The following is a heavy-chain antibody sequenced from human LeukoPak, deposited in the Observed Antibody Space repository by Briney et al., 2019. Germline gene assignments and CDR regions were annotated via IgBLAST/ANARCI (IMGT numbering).Heavy chain of an antibody. CDR3: ARAWFGELQDYYYGMDV. CDR1: GGSFSGYY. Sequence: PSETLSLTCAVYGGSFSGYYWSWIRQPPGKGLEWIGEINHSGSTNYNPSLKSRVTISVDTSKNQFSLKLSSVTAADTAVYYCARAWFGELQDYYYGMDVWGQGTTVTVSS. D-gene: IGHD3-10*01. V-gene: IGHV4-34*01. J-gene: IGHJ6*02. CDR2: INHSGST.